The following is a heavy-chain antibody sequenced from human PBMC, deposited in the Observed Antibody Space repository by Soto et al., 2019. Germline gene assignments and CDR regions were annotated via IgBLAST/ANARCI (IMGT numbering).Heavy chain of an antibody. D-gene: IGHD2-21*02. CDR3: ASLFPGPVTPGP. J-gene: IGHJ5*02. CDR1: GGSISSGGYY. CDR2: IYYSGST. V-gene: IGHV4-31*03. Sequence: PSETLSLTCTVSGGSISSGGYYWSWIRQHPGKGLEWIGYIYYSGSTYYNPSLKSRVTISVDTSKNQFSLKLSSVTAADTAVYYCASLFPGPVTPGPWGQGTLVTVSS.